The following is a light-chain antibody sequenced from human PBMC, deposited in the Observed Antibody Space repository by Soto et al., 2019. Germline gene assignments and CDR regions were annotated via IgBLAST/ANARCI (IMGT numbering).Light chain of an antibody. Sequence: EIVLTQSPGTLSLSPGEGATLSCRASQSVSSSYIAWYQQRPGQTPSLLIYGASTRATGIPGRFSGSGSGTHFTLTISRLEPVDFAVYYCQHFGGSTFTFGQGTRLEIK. CDR2: GAS. J-gene: IGKJ5*01. V-gene: IGKV3-20*01. CDR3: QHFGGSTFT. CDR1: QSVSSSY.